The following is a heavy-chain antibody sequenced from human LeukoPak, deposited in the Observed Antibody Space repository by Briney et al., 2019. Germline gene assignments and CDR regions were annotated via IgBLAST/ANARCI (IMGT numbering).Heavy chain of an antibody. D-gene: IGHD2-2*01. J-gene: IGHJ4*02. V-gene: IGHV1-18*01. CDR3: ARDSALRTRGVPADY. Sequence: ASVKVSCKASGYTFTSYGISRVRQAPGQGLEWMGWISAYNGNTNYAQKLQGRVTMTTDTSTSTAYVELRSLRSDDTAVYYCARDSALRTRGVPADYWGQGTLVTVSS. CDR2: ISAYNGNT. CDR1: GYTFTSYG.